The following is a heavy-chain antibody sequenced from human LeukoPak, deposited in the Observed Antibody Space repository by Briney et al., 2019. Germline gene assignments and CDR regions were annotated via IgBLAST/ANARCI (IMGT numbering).Heavy chain of an antibody. CDR3: TTGNWGPY. CDR2: IKRKTDAGTT. Sequence: KPGGSLRLSCAASGFTFSSYGMNWVRQAPGKGLEWVGRIKRKTDAGTTDYATPVKGRFTISRDDSKNTLYLQMNSLKTEDTAVYYCTTGNWGPYWGQGTLVTVSS. D-gene: IGHD7-27*01. V-gene: IGHV3-15*07. CDR1: GFTFSSYG. J-gene: IGHJ4*02.